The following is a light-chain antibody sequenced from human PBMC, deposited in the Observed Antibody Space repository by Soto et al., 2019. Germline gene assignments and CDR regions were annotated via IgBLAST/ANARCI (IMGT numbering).Light chain of an antibody. CDR2: GAS. Sequence: EIVLMQSPGTLSLSPGERATLSCRASQTLRRTYIAWYQQKPGQAPRVLIYGASKRATGIPDRFSGSGSGTDFSLTISRLEXXXXAVYYCHQYDNAPQTYGQGTKVEIK. V-gene: IGKV3-20*01. J-gene: IGKJ2*01. CDR1: QTLRRTY. CDR3: HQYDNAPQT.